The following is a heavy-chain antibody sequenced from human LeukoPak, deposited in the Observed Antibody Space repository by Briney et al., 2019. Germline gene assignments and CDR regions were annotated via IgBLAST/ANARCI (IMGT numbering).Heavy chain of an antibody. CDR2: ISAYNGNT. Sequence: ASVKLSCNASDYIFTRYRIRSLRQAPGQGLEWMGWISAYNGNTKYAQKLQGRVTMTTDTSTSTAYMEVRSLRSDDTAVYYCASAITAAALFHLWAQRTLVSVSS. J-gene: IGHJ4*02. V-gene: IGHV1-18*01. CDR1: DYIFTRYR. CDR3: ASAITAAALFHL. D-gene: IGHD1-14*01.